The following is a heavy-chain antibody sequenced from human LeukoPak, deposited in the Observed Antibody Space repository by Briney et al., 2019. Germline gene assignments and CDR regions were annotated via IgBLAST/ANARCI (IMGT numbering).Heavy chain of an antibody. V-gene: IGHV3-74*01. CDR1: GFTFSSYW. Sequence: GGSLRLSCAASGFTFSSYWMHWVRQAPGKGLVWVSRINSDGSSTSYADSVKGRFTISRDNAKNTLYLQMNSLRAEDTAVYCCARDGGIAENWFDPWGQGTLVTVSS. D-gene: IGHD6-13*01. CDR2: INSDGSST. CDR3: ARDGGIAENWFDP. J-gene: IGHJ5*02.